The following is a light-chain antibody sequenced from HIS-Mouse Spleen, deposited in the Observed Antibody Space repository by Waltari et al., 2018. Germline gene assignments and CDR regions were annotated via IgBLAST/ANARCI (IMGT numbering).Light chain of an antibody. V-gene: IGLV2-11*01. CDR1: SSDVGGYNY. CDR2: DVS. Sequence: QSALTQPRPVSGSPGQSVTISCTGTSSDVGGYNYVSWYQHHPGKAPKLMIYDVSKRPPGVPDRFSGSKSGNTASLTISGLQAEDEADYYCCSYAGSYTWVFGGGTKLTVL. J-gene: IGLJ3*02. CDR3: CSYAGSYTWV.